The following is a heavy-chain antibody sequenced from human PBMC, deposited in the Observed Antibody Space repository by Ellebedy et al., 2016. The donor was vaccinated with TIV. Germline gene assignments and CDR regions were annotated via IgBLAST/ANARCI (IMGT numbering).Heavy chain of an antibody. CDR3: ARDRGAVTGDWYFDL. V-gene: IGHV4-39*07. D-gene: IGHD6-19*01. CDR2: IYYTGNT. J-gene: IGHJ2*01. CDR1: GGSISSSRYY. Sequence: SETLSLXXTVSGGSISSSRYYWGWIRQPPGKGLEWIGNIYYTGNTYYNPSLKSRVTISVDTSKNQFSLKVSSVTAADTAVYYCARDRGAVTGDWYFDLWGRGTLVTVSS.